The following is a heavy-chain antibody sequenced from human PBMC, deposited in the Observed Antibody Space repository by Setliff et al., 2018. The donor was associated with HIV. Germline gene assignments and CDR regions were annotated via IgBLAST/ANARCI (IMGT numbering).Heavy chain of an antibody. CDR3: ASSQPDTIFGVVIFDY. J-gene: IGHJ4*02. D-gene: IGHD3-3*01. CDR2: VYYSGST. Sequence: SQTLSLTCTVSGGSISSSGPGYNWGWVRQAPGGGLEWIGSVYYSGSTYYNPSLKSRVTISLDTSKNQLSLRLTSMTAADTAVYYCASSQPDTIFGVVIFDYWGQGKMVTVSS. V-gene: IGHV4-39*01. CDR1: GGSISSSGPGYN.